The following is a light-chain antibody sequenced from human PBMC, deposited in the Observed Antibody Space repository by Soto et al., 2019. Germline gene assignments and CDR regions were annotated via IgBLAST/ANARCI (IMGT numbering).Light chain of an antibody. CDR1: QSISSW. Sequence: DIQMTQSPSTLSASVGDRVTITCRASQSISSWLAWFQQKPGKAPNLLIHKASSLESGVPSRFSGSGSGTEFTLTISSLQPDDFATYYCQQYNSYLWTSGQGTKVEIK. V-gene: IGKV1-5*03. CDR2: KAS. J-gene: IGKJ1*01. CDR3: QQYNSYLWT.